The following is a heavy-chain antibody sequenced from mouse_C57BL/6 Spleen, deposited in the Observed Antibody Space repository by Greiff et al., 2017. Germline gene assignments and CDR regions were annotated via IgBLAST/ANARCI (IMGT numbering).Heavy chain of an antibody. D-gene: IGHD2-1*01. CDR2: IYPRSGIT. CDR1: GYTFTSYG. V-gene: IGHV1-81*01. CDR3: ARGNCNFHYYDEDD. Sequence: QVQLKESGAELARPGASVKLSCKASGYTFTSYGISWVKQRTGQGLEWIGEIYPRSGITTYNEKFKGKATLTADKSSSTAYMQLSSLTSEDSSVYFCARGNCNFHYYDEDDWGQGTTVTVSS. J-gene: IGHJ4*01.